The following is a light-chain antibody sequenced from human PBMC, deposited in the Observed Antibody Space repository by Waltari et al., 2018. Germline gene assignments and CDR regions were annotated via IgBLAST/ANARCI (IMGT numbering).Light chain of an antibody. V-gene: IGLV2-11*01. CDR1: SSDVGGYNY. CDR2: DVS. Sequence: QSALTQPRSVSGSPGQSVTISCTGTSSDVGGYNYVSWYQQHPGKAPKLMIYDVSERPSGFPDRFSGSKSGNTASLTISGLQAEDEADYYCCSYAGSYTFEVFGTGTKVTVL. CDR3: CSYAGSYTFEV. J-gene: IGLJ1*01.